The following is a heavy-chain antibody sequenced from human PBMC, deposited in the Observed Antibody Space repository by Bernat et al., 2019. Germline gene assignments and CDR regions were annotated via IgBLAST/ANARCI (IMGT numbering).Heavy chain of an antibody. J-gene: IGHJ4*02. CDR1: GYTLTELS. V-gene: IGHV1-24*01. CDR3: AKAPGYSYGYGWGY. Sequence: QVQLVQSGAEVKKPGASVKVSCKVSGYTLTELSMHWARQAPGKGLEWMGGFDPEDGETIYAQKVKGRVTMTEDKSTDTADMELSSLRYEDTAGYYCAKAPGYSYGYGWGYWGQGTLVTVPS. CDR2: FDPEDGET. D-gene: IGHD5-18*01.